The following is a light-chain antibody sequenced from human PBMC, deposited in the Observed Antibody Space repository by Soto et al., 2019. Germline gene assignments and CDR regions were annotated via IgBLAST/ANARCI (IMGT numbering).Light chain of an antibody. CDR1: QGVGGW. CDR3: QQTHSLPLS. J-gene: IGKJ3*01. V-gene: IGKV1-12*01. CDR2: ATS. Sequence: IQMTQSPSSVSASVGDRVTMTCRASQGVGGWLAWYQQKPGKVPKLLIYATSSLHSGVPSRFSGSGSGTDFPLSLSSLQPEDFATYYCQQTHSLPLSFGPGTKVDIK.